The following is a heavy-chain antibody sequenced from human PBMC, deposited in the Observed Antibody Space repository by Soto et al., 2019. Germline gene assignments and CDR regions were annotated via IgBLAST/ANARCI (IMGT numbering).Heavy chain of an antibody. CDR1: GGSFSGYQ. CDR3: ARGLIVWFGELSRRGGYYYYMDV. CDR2: INDSGNI. J-gene: IGHJ6*03. V-gene: IGHV4-34*01. Sequence: QVQLQQWGAGLLKPSETLSLTCAVYGGSFSGYQWSWIRQTPGKGLEWIGEINDSGNINYNPSLKSRVPILVDTAKKQISLKLRSVTAADTAVYYCARGLIVWFGELSRRGGYYYYMDVWGKGTTVTVSS. D-gene: IGHD3-10*01.